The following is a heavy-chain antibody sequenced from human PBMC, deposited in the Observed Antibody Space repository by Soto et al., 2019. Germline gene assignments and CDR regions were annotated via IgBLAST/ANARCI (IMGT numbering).Heavy chain of an antibody. CDR2: IYHSGST. CDR3: ASVRSDYDNSGYYLP. Sequence: PSETLSLTCIVSGGSVSSSNWWSWVRQPPGKGLEWMGEIYHSGSTTYNPSLKSRATISVDKSENQFSLRLKSVTAADTAVYYCASVRSDYDNSGYYLPWGPGTLVTVSS. CDR1: GGSVSSSNW. D-gene: IGHD3-22*01. V-gene: IGHV4-4*02. J-gene: IGHJ5*02.